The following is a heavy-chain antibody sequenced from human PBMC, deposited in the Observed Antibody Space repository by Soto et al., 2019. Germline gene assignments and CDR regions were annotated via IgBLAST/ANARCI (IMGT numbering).Heavy chain of an antibody. CDR1: GCSMRNYF. CDR2: IHYSGTT. V-gene: IGHV4-59*01. CDR3: AAGEASSRNLAPYYLDF. D-gene: IGHD6-13*01. Sequence: PSEALALPCAVSGCSMRNYFWTWIRRPPGKGLEWIGYIHYSGTTSFFPSYNPSLRSRVTISEDTSKNQFSLKLLSVTTADTAVYFCAAGEASSRNLAPYYLDFWGQGTLVTFSS. J-gene: IGHJ4*02.